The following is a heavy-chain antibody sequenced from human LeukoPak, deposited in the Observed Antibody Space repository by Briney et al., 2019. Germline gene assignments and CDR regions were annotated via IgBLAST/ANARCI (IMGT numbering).Heavy chain of an antibody. J-gene: IGHJ4*02. CDR3: ATAPYYYDSSVDY. D-gene: IGHD3-22*01. CDR1: GYTFTSYD. Sequence: GASVKVSCKASGYTFTSYDINWVRQATGQGLEWMGWMNPNSGNTGYAQKFQGRVTMTRNTSISTAYMELSSLRSEDTAVYCCATAPYYYDSSVDYWGQGTLVTVSS. CDR2: MNPNSGNT. V-gene: IGHV1-8*01.